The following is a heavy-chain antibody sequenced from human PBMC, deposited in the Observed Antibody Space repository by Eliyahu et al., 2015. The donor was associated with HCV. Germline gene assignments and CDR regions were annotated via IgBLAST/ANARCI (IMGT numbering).Heavy chain of an antibody. CDR3: ARAYSEDYSDWFDP. CDR2: IVSDGTSS. Sequence: DVQLVESGGGSVHPGGSLRLSCVASGFDFRRYWMHWVRHTPGQGMGWVSRIVSDGTSSTYADFAKGRFTISRDNVKNTLYLQLNRLRAEDSGVYHCARAYSEDYSDWFDPWGQGTLVTVSS. CDR1: GFDFRRYW. V-gene: IGHV3-74*01. J-gene: IGHJ5*02. D-gene: IGHD2-15*01.